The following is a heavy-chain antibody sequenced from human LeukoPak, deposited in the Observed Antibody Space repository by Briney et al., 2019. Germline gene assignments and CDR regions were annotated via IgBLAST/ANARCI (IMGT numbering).Heavy chain of an antibody. CDR3: ARAGWAMVRGVRKNWFDP. V-gene: IGHV1-2*02. CDR1: GYTFTGYY. J-gene: IGHJ5*02. CDR2: INPNSGGT. Sequence: GASVKVSCKASGYTFTGYYMHWVRQAPGQGLEWMGWINPNSGGTNYAQKFQGRVTMTRDTSISTAYMELSRLRSDDTAVYYCARAGWAMVRGVRKNWFDPWGQGTLVTVSS. D-gene: IGHD3-10*01.